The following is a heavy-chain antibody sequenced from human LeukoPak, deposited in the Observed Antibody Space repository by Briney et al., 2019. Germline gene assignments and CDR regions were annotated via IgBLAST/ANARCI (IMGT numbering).Heavy chain of an antibody. V-gene: IGHV3-7*01. CDR1: GFPFSSYA. CDR3: ARRGYPTSPVGAFDI. CDR2: IKQDGSEK. D-gene: IGHD3-22*01. Sequence: PGGSLRLSCAASGFPFSSYAMSWVRQAPGKGLEWVANIKQDGSEKYYVDSVEGRFIISRDSAKNSLYLQMNSLRAHDTAVYYCARRGYPTSPVGAFDIWGQGTMVTVSS. J-gene: IGHJ3*02.